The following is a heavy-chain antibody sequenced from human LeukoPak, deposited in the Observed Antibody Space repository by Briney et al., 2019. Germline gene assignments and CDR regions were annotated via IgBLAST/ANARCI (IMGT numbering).Heavy chain of an antibody. Sequence: ASVKVSCKPSGYTFTNYGISWVRQAPGKGLEWMGGFDPEDGETIYAQKFQGRVTMTEDTSTDTAYMELSSLRSEDTAVYYCATTFALPFDYWGQGTLVTVSS. V-gene: IGHV1-24*01. CDR3: ATTFALPFDY. CDR1: GYTFTNYG. CDR2: FDPEDGET. J-gene: IGHJ4*02.